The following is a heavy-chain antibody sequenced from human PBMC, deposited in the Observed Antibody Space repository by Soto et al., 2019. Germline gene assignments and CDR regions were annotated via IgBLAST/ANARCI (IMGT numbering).Heavy chain of an antibody. D-gene: IGHD6-19*01. V-gene: IGHV1-18*01. CDR1: GYTFTSYG. CDR3: ARDIAVAGHDAFDI. Sequence: ASVEVSCKASGYTFTSYGISWVRQAPGQGLEWMGWISAYNGNTNYAQKLQGRVTMTTDTSTSTAYMELRSLRSDDTAVYYCARDIAVAGHDAFDIWGQGTMVTVSS. CDR2: ISAYNGNT. J-gene: IGHJ3*02.